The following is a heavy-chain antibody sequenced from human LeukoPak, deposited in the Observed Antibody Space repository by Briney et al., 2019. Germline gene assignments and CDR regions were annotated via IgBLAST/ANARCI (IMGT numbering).Heavy chain of an antibody. D-gene: IGHD3-3*01. Sequence: GGSLRLSCAASGFTFSSYAMSWVRQAPGKGLEWVSAISGSGGSTYYADSVKGRFTISRDNSKNTLYLQMNSLRAEDTAVYYCAKEKVEITIFGVVITLGFDYWGQGTLVTVSS. V-gene: IGHV3-23*01. CDR3: AKEKVEITIFGVVITLGFDY. J-gene: IGHJ4*02. CDR2: ISGSGGST. CDR1: GFTFSSYA.